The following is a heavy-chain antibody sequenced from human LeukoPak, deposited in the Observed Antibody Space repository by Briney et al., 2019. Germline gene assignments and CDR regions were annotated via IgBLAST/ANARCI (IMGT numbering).Heavy chain of an antibody. CDR3: ARLHYGSGSSAYFDY. Sequence: GESLQISCKGSGYSFTSYWIGWVRQMPGKGPEWMGIIYPGDSDTRYSPSFQGQATISADKSISTAYLQWSSLKASDTAMYYCARLHYGSGSSAYFDYWGQGTLVTVSS. CDR1: GYSFTSYW. CDR2: IYPGDSDT. D-gene: IGHD3-10*01. V-gene: IGHV5-51*01. J-gene: IGHJ4*02.